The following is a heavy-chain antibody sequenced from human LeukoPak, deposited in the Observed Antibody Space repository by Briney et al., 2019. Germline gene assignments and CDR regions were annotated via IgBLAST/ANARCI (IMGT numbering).Heavy chain of an antibody. CDR1: GGSISSYY. J-gene: IGHJ5*01. CDR2: IYYSGST. D-gene: IGHD2-15*01. V-gene: IGHV4-59*12. CDR3: ARDRGRGGGSDS. Sequence: SETLSLTCTVSGGSISSYYWSWIRQPPGKGLEWIGYIYYSGSTNYNPSLKSRVTISVDKSKNQFSLKLSSATAADTAVYYCARDRGRGGGSDSWGQGTLVTVSS.